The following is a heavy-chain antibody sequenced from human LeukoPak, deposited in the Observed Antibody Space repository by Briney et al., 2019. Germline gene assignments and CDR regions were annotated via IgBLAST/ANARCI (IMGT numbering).Heavy chain of an antibody. D-gene: IGHD3-22*01. CDR3: AREPFYYGTTGYSYYFDY. J-gene: IGHJ4*02. Sequence: PGGSLRLSCAASGFTFSDYYMSWIRQAPGKGLELISYISSSGSPIDYADSVKGRFTISRDNAKNSLYLQMNSLRAEDTAVYYCAREPFYYGTTGYSYYFDYWGQGTLVTVSS. CDR1: GFTFSDYY. CDR2: ISSSGSPI. V-gene: IGHV3-11*01.